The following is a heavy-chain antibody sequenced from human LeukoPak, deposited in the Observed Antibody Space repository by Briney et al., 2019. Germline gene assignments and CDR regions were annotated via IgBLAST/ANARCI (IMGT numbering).Heavy chain of an antibody. CDR1: IESFSGYH. V-gene: IGHV4-34*01. Sequence: SETLSLTCAVYIESFSGYHWNWIRQTPGKGLEWIGEISDSGTTNINPSLRRRVSLSIDTSKNQFSLDMRSMTAADTAVYYCARDHSEGRELVSWGQGTLVTVSS. CDR3: ARDHSEGRELVS. CDR2: ISDSGTT. J-gene: IGHJ5*01. D-gene: IGHD1-14*01.